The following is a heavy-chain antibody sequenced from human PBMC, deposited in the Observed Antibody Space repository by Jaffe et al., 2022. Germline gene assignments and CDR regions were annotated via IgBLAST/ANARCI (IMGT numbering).Heavy chain of an antibody. D-gene: IGHD6-19*01. CDR2: MSGGGGPT. V-gene: IGHV3-23*01. J-gene: IGHJ4*02. CDR1: GFTFKSYA. Sequence: EVQLLESGGGLVQPGGSLRLSCAASGFTFKSYAMSWVRQAPGKGLEWVSGMSGGGGPTYYRDSVRGRFSISRDNSKNTLYLQMNSLRVEDTAVYYCAKDLTLFASIAVAQQLTASLDSWGQGTLVTVSS. CDR3: AKDLTLFASIAVAQQLTASLDS.